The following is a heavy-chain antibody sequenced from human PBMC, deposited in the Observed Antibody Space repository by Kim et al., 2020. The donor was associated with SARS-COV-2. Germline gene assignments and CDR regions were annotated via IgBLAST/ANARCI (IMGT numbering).Heavy chain of an antibody. J-gene: IGHJ5*02. CDR1: GGTFSSYT. Sequence: SVKVSCKASGGTFSSYTISWVRQAPGQGLEWMGRIIPILGIANYAQKFQGRVTITADKSTSTAYMELSSLRSEDMAVYYCARDDWQQLVNWFDPWGQGTLVTVSS. V-gene: IGHV1-69*04. D-gene: IGHD6-13*01. CDR3: ARDDWQQLVNWFDP. CDR2: IIPILGIA.